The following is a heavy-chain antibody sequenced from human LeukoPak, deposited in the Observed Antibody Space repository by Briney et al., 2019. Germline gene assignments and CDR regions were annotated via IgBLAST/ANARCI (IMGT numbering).Heavy chain of an antibody. CDR2: IYSGGNT. CDR1: GFTVSNNY. J-gene: IGHJ4*02. V-gene: IGHV3-66*01. D-gene: IGHD1-7*01. CDR3: ARAYDWDYLY. Sequence: GKSLRLSCAASGFTVSNNYMSWVRQPPGKGLEWVAVIYSGGNTYYADSVTDRFTISRDNSKNTLYLQMNSLRVEDTAVYYCARAYDWDYLYWGQGALVTVSS.